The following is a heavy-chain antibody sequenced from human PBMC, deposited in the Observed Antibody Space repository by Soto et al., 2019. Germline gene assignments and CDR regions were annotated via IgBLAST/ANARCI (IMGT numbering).Heavy chain of an antibody. Sequence: PSETLSLTCAVYGGSFSGYYWSWIRQPPGKGLEWIGEINHSGSTNYNPSLKSRVTISVDTSKNQFSLKLSSVTAADTAVYYCARGTPIGYCSSTSCIPGYYYGMDVWGQGTTVTVSS. J-gene: IGHJ6*02. CDR1: GGSFSGYY. V-gene: IGHV4-34*01. CDR3: ARGTPIGYCSSTSCIPGYYYGMDV. D-gene: IGHD2-2*01. CDR2: INHSGST.